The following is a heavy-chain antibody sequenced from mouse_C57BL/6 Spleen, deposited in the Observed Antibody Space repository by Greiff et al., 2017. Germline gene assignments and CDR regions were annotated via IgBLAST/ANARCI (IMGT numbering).Heavy chain of an antibody. D-gene: IGHD1-1*01. Sequence: EVKLMESEGGLVQPGSSMKLSCTASGFTFSDYYMAWVRQVPEKGLEWVANINYDGSSTYYLDSLKSRFIISRDNAKNILYLQMSSLKSEDTATYYCARDDDYYGSSGGAMDYWGQGTSVTVSS. CDR1: GFTFSDYY. V-gene: IGHV5-16*01. CDR3: ARDDDYYGSSGGAMDY. J-gene: IGHJ4*01. CDR2: INYDGSST.